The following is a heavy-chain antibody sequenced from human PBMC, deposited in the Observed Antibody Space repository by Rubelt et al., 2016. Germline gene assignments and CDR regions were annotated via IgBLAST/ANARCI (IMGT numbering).Heavy chain of an antibody. CDR3: ARHEQQLAAFDI. J-gene: IGHJ3*02. D-gene: IGHD6-13*01. CDR1: GGSLSGYY. Sequence: QVHLQQWGAGLLKPSETLSLTCAVHGGSLSGYYWAWIRQAPGKGLEWIGEINHRGSTTYNPSLKSRVTISVDTSRNQVSLKLNSVTAADTAVYYCARHEQQLAAFDIWGPGTMVTVSS. CDR2: INHRGST. V-gene: IGHV4-34*02.